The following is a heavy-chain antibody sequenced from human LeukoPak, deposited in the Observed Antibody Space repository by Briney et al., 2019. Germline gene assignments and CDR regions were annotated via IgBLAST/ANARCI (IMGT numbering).Heavy chain of an antibody. CDR1: GFTFSNYG. CDR2: LYYDGINK. Sequence: PGTSLRLSCAASGFTFSNYGMHCVRQAPGKGLEWVAVLYYDGINKYYADSVKGRFTISRDSSKNTLYLQMNTLRAEDMAVYYCARDVDSSGHYSKFDYWGQVTLVTVSS. J-gene: IGHJ4*02. CDR3: ARDVDSSGHYSKFDY. V-gene: IGHV3-33*01. D-gene: IGHD3-22*01.